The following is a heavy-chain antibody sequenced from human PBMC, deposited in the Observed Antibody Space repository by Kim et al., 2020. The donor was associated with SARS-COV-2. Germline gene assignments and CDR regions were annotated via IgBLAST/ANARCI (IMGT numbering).Heavy chain of an antibody. Sequence: NDNPSLKSRVTITVDTSKNQFSLKLSSVTAADTAVYYCARSGSGSLLVDYWGQGTLVTVSS. D-gene: IGHD1-26*01. CDR3: ARSGSGSLLVDY. V-gene: IGHV4-4*09. J-gene: IGHJ4*02.